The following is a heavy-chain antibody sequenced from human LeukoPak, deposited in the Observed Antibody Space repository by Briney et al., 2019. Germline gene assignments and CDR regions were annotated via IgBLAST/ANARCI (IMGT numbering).Heavy chain of an antibody. V-gene: IGHV1-24*01. Sequence: ASVKVSCKVSGYTLTELSMHWVRQAPGKGLEWMGGFDPEDGETIYAQKFQGRVTMTEDTSTDTACMELSSLRSEDTAVYYCATDHPGSPNWGYYWGQGTLVTVSS. CDR2: FDPEDGET. CDR3: ATDHPGSPNWGYY. CDR1: GYTLTELS. D-gene: IGHD7-27*01. J-gene: IGHJ4*02.